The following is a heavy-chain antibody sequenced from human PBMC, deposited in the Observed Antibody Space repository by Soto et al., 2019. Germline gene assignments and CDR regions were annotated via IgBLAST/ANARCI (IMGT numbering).Heavy chain of an antibody. CDR1: GGSMGGSGYY. Sequence: SETLPLTCAVSGGSMGGSGYYWGWISQTPGKGLEWIGSIYYSGSTYYNPSLQSRVAISVDTSKNQFSLKLKSVTAADTAIYYCARRTVNIRTFYSGLRTHCFDYWGQGAPVTVSS. J-gene: IGHJ4*02. CDR3: ARRTVNIRTFYSGLRTHCFDY. D-gene: IGHD6-19*01. CDR2: IYYSGST. V-gene: IGHV4-39*01.